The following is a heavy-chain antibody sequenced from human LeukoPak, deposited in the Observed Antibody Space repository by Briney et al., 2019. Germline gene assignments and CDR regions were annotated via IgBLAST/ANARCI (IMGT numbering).Heavy chain of an antibody. CDR3: ARVTRGHWNDVYVRFHRDAFDI. J-gene: IGHJ3*02. V-gene: IGHV4-34*01. CDR1: GGSFSGYY. Sequence: SETLSLTCAVYGGSFSGYYWSWIRQPPGKGLEWIGEINHSGSTNYNPSLKSRVTISVDKSKNQFSLKLSSVTAADTAVYYCARVTRGHWNDVYVRFHRDAFDIWGQGTMVTVSS. CDR2: INHSGST. D-gene: IGHD1-1*01.